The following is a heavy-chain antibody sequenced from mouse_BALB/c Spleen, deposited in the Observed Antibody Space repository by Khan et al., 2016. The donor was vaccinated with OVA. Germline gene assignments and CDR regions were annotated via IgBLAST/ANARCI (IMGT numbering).Heavy chain of an antibody. CDR1: GFTFSNYA. Sequence: EVKLVESGGDLVKPGGSLKLSCAASGFTFSNYAMSWVRQTPEKRLEWVASTSSGGTTYFPDSVKGRFTISRDNGRNILYLQMSSLRSEDTAMYYCARDYWFTYWGQGTLVTVSA. CDR3: ARDYWFTY. J-gene: IGHJ3*01. V-gene: IGHV5-6-5*01. CDR2: TSSGGTT.